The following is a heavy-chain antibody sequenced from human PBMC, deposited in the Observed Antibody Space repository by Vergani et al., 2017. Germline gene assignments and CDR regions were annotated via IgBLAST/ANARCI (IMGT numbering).Heavy chain of an antibody. Sequence: VQLVESGGGLVKPGGSLRLSCAASGFTFSGSAMHWVRQASGKGLEWVGRIRSKANSYATAYAASVKGRFTISRDDSKNTAYLQMNSLKTEDTAVYYCTRFGESFIAVAGTIDYWGQGTRVTVSS. V-gene: IGHV3-73*01. CDR1: GFTFSGSA. D-gene: IGHD6-19*01. CDR3: TRFGESFIAVAGTIDY. J-gene: IGHJ4*02. CDR2: IRSKANSYAT.